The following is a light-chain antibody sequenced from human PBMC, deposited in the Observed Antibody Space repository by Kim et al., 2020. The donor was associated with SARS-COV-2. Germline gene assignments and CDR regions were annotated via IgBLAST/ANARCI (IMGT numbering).Light chain of an antibody. V-gene: IGKV1-27*01. CDR1: QGISSY. Sequence: DIQMTQSPSSLSASVGDRVTITCRASQGISSYLAWYQQKPGKIPKVLIYAASTLKSGVPSRFSGSGSGTEFTLTITNLQPEDVATYYCQKYSNAPLTFGGGTKVDIK. CDR2: AAS. J-gene: IGKJ4*01. CDR3: QKYSNAPLT.